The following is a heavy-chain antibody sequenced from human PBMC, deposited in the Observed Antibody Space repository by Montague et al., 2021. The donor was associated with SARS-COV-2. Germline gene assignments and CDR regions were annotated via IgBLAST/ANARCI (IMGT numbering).Heavy chain of an antibody. V-gene: IGHV4-31*03. CDR1: GDSISYGGYF. D-gene: IGHD3-10*01. Sequence: TLSLTCTVSGDSISYGGYFCYLIRPHAEKRLWFIGFFHTSGTTYYHPSLNRRGILTVDTSNNQCSLNLRFATAADTALYYCARDLGGIDVWGQGTTVIVSS. J-gene: IGHJ6*02. CDR2: FHTSGTT. CDR3: ARDLGGIDV.